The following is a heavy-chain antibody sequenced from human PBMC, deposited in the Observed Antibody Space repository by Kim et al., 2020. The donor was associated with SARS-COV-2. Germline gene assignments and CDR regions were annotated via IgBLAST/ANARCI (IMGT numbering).Heavy chain of an antibody. V-gene: IGHV3-74*01. CDR2: INSDGSST. Sequence: GGSLRLSCAASGFTFSSYWMHWVRQAPGKGLVWVSRINSDGSSTSYADSVKGRFTISRDNAKNTLYLQMNSLRAEDTAVYYCARDPRYSGYDWKRPPFDYWGQGTLVTVSS. CDR1: GFTFSSYW. J-gene: IGHJ4*02. D-gene: IGHD5-12*01. CDR3: ARDPRYSGYDWKRPPFDY.